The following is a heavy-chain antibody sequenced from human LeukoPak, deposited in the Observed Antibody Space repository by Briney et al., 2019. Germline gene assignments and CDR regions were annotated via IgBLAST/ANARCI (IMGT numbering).Heavy chain of an antibody. V-gene: IGHV4-4*07. D-gene: IGHD2-15*01. CDR2: IYTSGST. CDR1: GGSISTYY. CDR3: ASDRIEVDAFDI. J-gene: IGHJ3*02. Sequence: SETLSLTCTVSGGSISTYYWSWIRQPAGKGLEWIGRIYTSGSTNYNPSLKSRVTISVDTSKNQFSLKLSSVTAADTAVYYCASDRIEVDAFDIWGQGTMVAVSS.